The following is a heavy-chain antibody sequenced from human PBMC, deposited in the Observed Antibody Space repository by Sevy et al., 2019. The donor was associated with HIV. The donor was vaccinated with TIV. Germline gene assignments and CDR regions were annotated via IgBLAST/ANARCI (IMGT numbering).Heavy chain of an antibody. CDR3: AGAAIDTGDFEY. J-gene: IGHJ4*02. V-gene: IGHV4-4*07. Sequence: SETLSLTCTVSGGPFSSYYWSWIRQPSGKGLEWIGRIYTRGNTHYNPSLKSRVTMSLDTSKNQFSLNLSYVTAADTAVYYCAGAAIDTGDFEYWGQGTLVTVSS. D-gene: IGHD6-13*01. CDR1: GGPFSSYY. CDR2: IYTRGNT.